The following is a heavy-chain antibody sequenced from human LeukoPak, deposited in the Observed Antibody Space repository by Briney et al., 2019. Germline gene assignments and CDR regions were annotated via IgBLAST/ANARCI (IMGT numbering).Heavy chain of an antibody. V-gene: IGHV1-18*01. CDR1: GYTFTSYG. D-gene: IGHD5-24*01. CDR2: ISAYNGNT. CDR3: ARDASTRDGFKTFAFDI. J-gene: IGHJ4*02. Sequence: ASVKVSCKASGYTFTSYGISWVRQAPGQGLEWMGWISAYNGNTNYAQKLQGRVTMTTDTSTSTAYMELRSLRSDDTAVYYCARDASTRDGFKTFAFDIWGQGTLVTVSS.